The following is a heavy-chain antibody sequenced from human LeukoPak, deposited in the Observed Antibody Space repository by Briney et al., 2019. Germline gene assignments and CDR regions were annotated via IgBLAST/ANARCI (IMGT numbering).Heavy chain of an antibody. J-gene: IGHJ1*01. Sequence: ASVKVSCKASGFXFTSSAIQWVRQARGQRLEWIGWIVVGSGNRNYAQKFQERVSITRDMSTGTAYMELSSLRSEDTAVYFCAAGTSGRPEYFQHWGQGTLVTVSS. CDR2: IVVGSGNR. CDR3: AAGTSGRPEYFQH. D-gene: IGHD1-14*01. V-gene: IGHV1-58*02. CDR1: GFXFTSSA.